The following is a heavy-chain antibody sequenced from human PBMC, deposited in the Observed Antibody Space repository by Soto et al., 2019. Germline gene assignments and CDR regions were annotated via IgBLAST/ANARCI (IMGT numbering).Heavy chain of an antibody. J-gene: IGHJ4*02. V-gene: IGHV3-23*01. CDR2: TSASGGST. Sequence: GGSLRLSCAASGFTFSSYAMSWVRQAPGKGLEWVSVTSASGGSTFYADSVKGRFTISRDNSRNTLYLQMNSLRAEDTAVYYCAKDRRDYDILTGYYKKGPFDYWGQGTLVTVSS. CDR1: GFTFSSYA. CDR3: AKDRRDYDILTGYYKKGPFDY. D-gene: IGHD3-9*01.